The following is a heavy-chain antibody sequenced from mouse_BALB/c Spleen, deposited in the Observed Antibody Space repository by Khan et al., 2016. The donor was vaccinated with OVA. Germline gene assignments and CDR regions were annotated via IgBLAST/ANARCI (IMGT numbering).Heavy chain of an antibody. CDR2: ISYRGST. CDR1: GYSITSDYA. V-gene: IGHV3-2*02. CDR3: ARDGSRYNYAMDY. J-gene: IGHJ4*01. D-gene: IGHD2-3*01. Sequence: EVQLQESGPGLVKPSQSLSLTCTVTGYSITSDYAWNWIRQFPGNKLEWMGYISYRGSTNYNPALKSRISITRDKSKNQLFMQLNSVTTEDTATYYCARDGSRYNYAMDYWGQGTSVTVSS.